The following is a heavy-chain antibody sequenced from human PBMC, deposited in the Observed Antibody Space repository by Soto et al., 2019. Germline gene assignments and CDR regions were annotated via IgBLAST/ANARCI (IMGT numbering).Heavy chain of an antibody. D-gene: IGHD2-15*01. V-gene: IGHV5-51*01. CDR1: GYSFTSYW. CDR3: ARVVAATQGYYYYYMAV. J-gene: IGHJ6*03. CDR2: IYPGDSDT. Sequence: RGESLKISCKGSGYSFTSYWSGWVRQMPGKGLEWMGIIYPGDSDTRYSPSFQGQVTISADKSISTAYLQWSSLKASDTAMYYCARVVAATQGYYYYYMAVWGKGTTVTVSS.